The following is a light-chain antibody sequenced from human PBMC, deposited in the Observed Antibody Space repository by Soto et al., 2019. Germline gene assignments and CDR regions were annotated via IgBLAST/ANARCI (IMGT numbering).Light chain of an antibody. CDR1: QSVSSSY. Sequence: EIVLTQPPGTLSLSPGERATLSCRASQSVSSSYLAWYQQKPGQAPRLLIYGASSRATGIPDRFSGSGSGTDFTHTISRLEPEDFAVYYCQQYGSSQWTFGQGTKVDIK. CDR2: GAS. V-gene: IGKV3-20*01. CDR3: QQYGSSQWT. J-gene: IGKJ1*01.